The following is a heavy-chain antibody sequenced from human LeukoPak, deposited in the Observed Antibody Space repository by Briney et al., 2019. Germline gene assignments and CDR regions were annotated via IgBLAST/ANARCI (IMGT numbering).Heavy chain of an antibody. V-gene: IGHV3-11*01. CDR1: GFTFSDYN. Sequence: GGSLRLSCAASGFTFSDYNMNWVRQAPGKGLEWDSYITNGGSTIHHADSVKGRFTISRDNAKKTLYLQMNSLRAEDTAVYYCARSIGLTGGGVDVWGQGTTVTVSS. CDR3: ARSIGLTGGGVDV. CDR2: ITNGGSTI. J-gene: IGHJ6*02. D-gene: IGHD3-9*01.